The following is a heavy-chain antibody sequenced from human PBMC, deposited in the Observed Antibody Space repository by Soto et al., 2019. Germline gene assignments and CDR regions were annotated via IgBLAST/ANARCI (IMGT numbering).Heavy chain of an antibody. J-gene: IGHJ4*02. CDR2: IYHSGSA. CDR1: GGSISSNNW. D-gene: IGHD1-26*01. V-gene: IGHV4-4*02. CDR3: ARTSWAEGYFDS. Sequence: SETLSLTCAVSGGSISSNNWWSWVRQPPGKGLEWIGEIYHSGSANYKPSLKSRVTISVDKSRNQFSLRLNSVTAADTAVYYCARTSWAEGYFDSWGQGTLVT.